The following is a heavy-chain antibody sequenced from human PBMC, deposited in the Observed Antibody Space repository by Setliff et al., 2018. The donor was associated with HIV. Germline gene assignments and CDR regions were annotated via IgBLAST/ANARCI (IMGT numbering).Heavy chain of an antibody. Sequence: SETLSLTCTVSGGSMTGQYWSWIRQPPGKKLEVIGYIYYSGSTNYNPSLKSRVTISVDMSKNQFSLNLTSVTAADTAVYYCARTAMATAIYYYYYYMDVWGKGTTVTVSS. CDR2: IYYSGST. V-gene: IGHV4-59*08. J-gene: IGHJ6*03. D-gene: IGHD2-21*02. CDR3: ARTAMATAIYYYYYYMDV. CDR1: GGSMTGQY.